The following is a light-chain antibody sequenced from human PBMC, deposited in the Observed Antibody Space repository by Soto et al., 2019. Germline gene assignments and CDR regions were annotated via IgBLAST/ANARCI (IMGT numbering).Light chain of an antibody. CDR2: GAS. CDR1: QTVSSTY. Sequence: EIVLTQSPGTLSLSPGERATLSCRASQTVSSTYLAWYQQIPGQAPRLLIYGASSRATGIPDRFSGSGSGTDFTLTISRLEPEDFAVYSGQQDGSSLTFGQGTKWEI. V-gene: IGKV3-20*01. J-gene: IGKJ1*01. CDR3: QQDGSSLT.